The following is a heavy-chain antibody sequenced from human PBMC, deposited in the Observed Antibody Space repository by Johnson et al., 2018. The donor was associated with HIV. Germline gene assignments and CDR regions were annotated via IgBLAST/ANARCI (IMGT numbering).Heavy chain of an antibody. Sequence: QVQLVESGGGLVQPGRSLRLSCAASGFTFSSHGMHWVRQAPGKGLEWVAVIWYDGSNKYYADSVKGRFTISRDNSKNTLYLQMNSLRAEDTAVYYCARDRSLNEYSSSWDAFDIWGQGTMVTVSS. CDR1: GFTFSSHG. D-gene: IGHD6-6*01. V-gene: IGHV3-30*19. CDR2: IWYDGSNK. CDR3: ARDRSLNEYSSSWDAFDI. J-gene: IGHJ3*02.